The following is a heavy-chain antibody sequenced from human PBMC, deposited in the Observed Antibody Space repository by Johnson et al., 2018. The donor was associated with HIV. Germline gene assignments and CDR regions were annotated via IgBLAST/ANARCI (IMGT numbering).Heavy chain of an antibody. V-gene: IGHV3-20*04. J-gene: IGHJ3*02. CDR3: ARVSNHAFDI. CDR2: INWNGGST. Sequence: VQLVESGGGLVQPGGSLRLSCAASGFTFDDYGMSWVRQAPGKGLEWVSGINWNGGSTGYADSVTGRFTISRDNAKNSVYVQMNSLRAEDTAVYYCARVSNHAFDIWGQGTMVTVSS. CDR1: GFTFDDYG.